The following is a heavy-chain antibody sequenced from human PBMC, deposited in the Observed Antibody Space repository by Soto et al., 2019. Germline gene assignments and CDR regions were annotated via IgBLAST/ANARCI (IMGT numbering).Heavy chain of an antibody. V-gene: IGHV4-31*03. CDR2: IYYSGST. CDR1: GGSISSGGYY. CDR3: ARDGPIAAAGKKHYYYYGMDV. D-gene: IGHD6-13*01. Sequence: TSETLSLTCTVSGGSISSGGYYWSWIRQHPGKGLEWIGYIYYSGSTYYNPSLKSRVTISVDTSKNQFSLKLSSVTAADTAVYYCARDGPIAAAGKKHYYYYGMDVWGQGTTVTSP. J-gene: IGHJ6*02.